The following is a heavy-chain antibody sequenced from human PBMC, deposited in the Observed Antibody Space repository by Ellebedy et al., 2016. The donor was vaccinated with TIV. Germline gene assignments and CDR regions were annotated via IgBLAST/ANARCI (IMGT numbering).Heavy chain of an antibody. Sequence: SETLSLTCAVYGGSFSGYYWSWIRQPPGKGLEWIGEINHSGSTNYNPSLKSRVTVSVDPSKNQFSLKLSSVTAADTAVYYCARRPGVVPHRYYYYGMDVWGQGTTVTVSS. CDR2: INHSGST. D-gene: IGHD3-3*01. V-gene: IGHV4-34*01. CDR1: GGSFSGYY. CDR3: ARRPGVVPHRYYYYGMDV. J-gene: IGHJ6*02.